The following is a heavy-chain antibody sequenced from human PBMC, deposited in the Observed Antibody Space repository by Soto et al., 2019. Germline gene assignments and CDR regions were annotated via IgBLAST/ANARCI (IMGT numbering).Heavy chain of an antibody. CDR2: IFYSGRSGST. CDR1: GGSTNSYY. D-gene: IGHD2-21*02. J-gene: IGHJ5*02. Sequence: PSETLYRTCRVSGGSTNSYYRSWIRQPPGKGLEWIGYIFYSGRSGSTNYNPSLKSRVTISVDTSKTQFPLKVSSVTAADTAAYYCAKTALGWLDPWGQGTLVT. CDR3: AKTALGWLDP. V-gene: IGHV4-59*01.